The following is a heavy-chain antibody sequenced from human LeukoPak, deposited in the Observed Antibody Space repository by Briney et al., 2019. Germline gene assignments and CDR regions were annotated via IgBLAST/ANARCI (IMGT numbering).Heavy chain of an antibody. CDR3: TTGAEESNNYYDSSGFHWYFDL. D-gene: IGHD3-22*01. Sequence: GGSLRLSCAASGFTFSSYSMNWVRQAPGKGLEWVSSISSSSSYIYYADSVKGRFTISRDNAKNSLYLQMNSLKTEDTAVYYCTTGAEESNNYYDSSGFHWYFDLWGRGTLVTVSS. J-gene: IGHJ2*01. CDR1: GFTFSSYS. CDR2: ISSSSSYI. V-gene: IGHV3-21*03.